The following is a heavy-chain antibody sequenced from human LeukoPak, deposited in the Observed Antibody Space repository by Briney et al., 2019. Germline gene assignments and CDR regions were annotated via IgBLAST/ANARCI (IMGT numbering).Heavy chain of an antibody. CDR1: GFTFSAFA. V-gene: IGHV3-23*01. CDR2: ITGGGNSV. J-gene: IGHJ5*02. CDR3: AKGAGAGKVDWFDP. Sequence: GGSLRLSCAASGFTFSAFAMTWVRQAPGKAPEWISSITGGGNSVFYADSVKGRFTFSRDNSRNTLYLQMDSLRAEDTAVYYCAKGAGAGKVDWFDPWGQGTLVTVSS. D-gene: IGHD6-13*01.